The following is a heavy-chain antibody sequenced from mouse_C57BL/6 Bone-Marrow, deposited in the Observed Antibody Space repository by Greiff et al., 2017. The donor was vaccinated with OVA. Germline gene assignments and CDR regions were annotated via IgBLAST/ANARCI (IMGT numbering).Heavy chain of an antibody. CDR2: INPYNGGT. V-gene: IGHV1-19*01. Sequence: VQLQQSGPVLVKPGASVKMSCKASGYTFTDYYMNWVKQSHGKSLEWIGVINPYNGGTSYNQKFKGKATLTVDKSSSTAYMELNSLTSEDSAVYYCAREWLLRTYSMDYWGQGTSVTVSS. CDR3: AREWLLRTYSMDY. CDR1: GYTFTDYY. J-gene: IGHJ4*01. D-gene: IGHD2-3*01.